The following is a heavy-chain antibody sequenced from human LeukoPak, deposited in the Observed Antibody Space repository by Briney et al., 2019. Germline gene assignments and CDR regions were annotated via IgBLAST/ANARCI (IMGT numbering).Heavy chain of an antibody. CDR2: IYYSGST. CDR3: AKVRGVRTYWYFDL. D-gene: IGHD3-10*01. V-gene: IGHV4-59*08. CDR1: GGSISGYY. J-gene: IGHJ2*01. Sequence: SQTLSLTCTVSGGSISGYYWSWIRQPPGKGLEWIGYIYYSGSTNYNPSLKSRVTISVDTSKNQFSLKLSSVTAADTAVYYCAKVRGVRTYWYFDLWGRGTLVTVSS.